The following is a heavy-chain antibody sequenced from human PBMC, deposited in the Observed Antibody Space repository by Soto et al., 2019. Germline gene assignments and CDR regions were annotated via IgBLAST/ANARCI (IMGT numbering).Heavy chain of an antibody. Sequence: VASVKVSCKASGGTFSSYAISWVRQAPGQGLEWMGGIIPIFGTANYAQKFQGRVTITADESTSTAYMELSSLRSEDTAVYYCASRDSGSYYVPQPFDYWGQGTLVTVSS. CDR3: ASRDSGSYYVPQPFDY. J-gene: IGHJ4*02. CDR2: IIPIFGTA. CDR1: GGTFSSYA. D-gene: IGHD1-26*01. V-gene: IGHV1-69*13.